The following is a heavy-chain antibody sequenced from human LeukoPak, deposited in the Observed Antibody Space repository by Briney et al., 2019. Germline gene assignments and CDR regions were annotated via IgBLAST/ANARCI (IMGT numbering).Heavy chain of an antibody. D-gene: IGHD5-12*01. CDR3: AKEYSGYDFDY. CDR1: GFTLSSYD. V-gene: IGHV3-23*01. Sequence: GGSLRLSCAASGFTLSSYDMSWVRQAPGKGLEWVAATSGSGVNSYYEDSVRGRCTISRDNSQNTLYLQMDRLRAEDTALYYCAKEYSGYDFDYWGQGTLVTVSS. J-gene: IGHJ4*02. CDR2: TSGSGVNS.